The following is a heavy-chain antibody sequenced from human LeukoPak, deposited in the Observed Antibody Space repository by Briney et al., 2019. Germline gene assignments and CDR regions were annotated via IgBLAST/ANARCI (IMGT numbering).Heavy chain of an antibody. CDR1: GGSISSGSYY. Sequence: SETLSLPCTVSGGSISSGSYYWSWIRQPAGKGLEWIGRIYTSGSTNYNPSLKSRVTISVDTSKNQFSLKLSSVTAADTAVYYCARVTPSAYCSGGSCYPNFDYSCQGTLVTVSS. D-gene: IGHD2-15*01. CDR2: IYTSGST. V-gene: IGHV4-61*02. CDR3: ARVTPSAYCSGGSCYPNFDY. J-gene: IGHJ4*02.